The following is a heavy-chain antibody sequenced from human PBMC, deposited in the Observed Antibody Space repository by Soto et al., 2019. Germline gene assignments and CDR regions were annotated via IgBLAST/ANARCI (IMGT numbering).Heavy chain of an antibody. Sequence: PWGSLRISLAGSGFTFSSYAINWVRPAPGKGLGWVSAISGSGGSTYYADSVKGRFTISRDNSKNTLYLQMNSLRAEDTAVYYCAKDLGGDYEVWDYYYYGMDVWGQGTTVTVSS. CDR2: ISGSGGST. V-gene: IGHV3-23*01. CDR1: GFTFSSYA. CDR3: AKDLGGDYEVWDYYYYGMDV. D-gene: IGHD4-17*01. J-gene: IGHJ6*02.